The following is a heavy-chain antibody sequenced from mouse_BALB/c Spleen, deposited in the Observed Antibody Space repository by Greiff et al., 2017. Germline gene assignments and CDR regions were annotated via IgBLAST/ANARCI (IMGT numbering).Heavy chain of an antibody. CDR2: IRSKSNNYAT. D-gene: IGHD1-2*01. V-gene: IGHV10-1*02. Sequence: EVKLMESGGGLVQPKGSLKLSCAASGFTFNTYAMNWVRQAPGKGLEWVARIRSKSNNYATYYADSVKDRFTISRDDSQSMLYLQMNNLKTEDTAMYYCVRHVYYGYKDYAMDYWGQGTSVTVSS. CDR1: GFTFNTYA. J-gene: IGHJ4*01. CDR3: VRHVYYGYKDYAMDY.